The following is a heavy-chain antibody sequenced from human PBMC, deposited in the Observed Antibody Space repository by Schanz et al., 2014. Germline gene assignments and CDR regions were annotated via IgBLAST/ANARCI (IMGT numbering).Heavy chain of an antibody. J-gene: IGHJ5*01. V-gene: IGHV1-2*06. CDR2: INPNSGGT. Sequence: QVPLLQSGADVKKPGASVKVSCKASGYTFTGYSMHWVRQAPGQGLEWMGRINPNSGGTNYAQKFQGRVTMTRDTSISTVYMELTILTFDDTAIYYCASDSDVSKYNLFDSWGQGTLVTVSS. CDR3: ASDSDVSKYNLFDS. CDR1: GYTFTGYS.